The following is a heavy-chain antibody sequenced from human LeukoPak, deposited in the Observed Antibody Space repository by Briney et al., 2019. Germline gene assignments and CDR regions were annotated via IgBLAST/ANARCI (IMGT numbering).Heavy chain of an antibody. Sequence: PSETLSLTCAVYGXSFSGYYWSWIRQSPGKGLEWIGDINHSGSTNYNPSLESRVTISVDTSKNQFSLRLSSVTAADTAVYYCARVLEGSSGQHWYFDLWGRGTLVTVSS. CDR2: INHSGST. D-gene: IGHD6-19*01. CDR3: ARVLEGSSGQHWYFDL. J-gene: IGHJ2*01. V-gene: IGHV4-34*01. CDR1: GXSFSGYY.